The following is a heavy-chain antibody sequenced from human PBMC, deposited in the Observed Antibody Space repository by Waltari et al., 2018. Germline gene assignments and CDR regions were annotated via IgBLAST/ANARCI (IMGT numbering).Heavy chain of an antibody. D-gene: IGHD1-7*01. CDR2: IRNKANFYST. V-gene: IGHV3-72*01. J-gene: IGHJ4*02. CDR3: VRIRLGTTTRIFDS. Sequence: EVQLVESGGGLVQPGGSLRLTCAASGFSFSDHYMDWVRQAPGREQEWVERIRNKANFYSTEYVLSVKGRFTISRDDSKSSLYLQMNSLKSEDTAVYYCVRIRLGTTTRIFDSWGQGTLVTVSS. CDR1: GFSFSDHY.